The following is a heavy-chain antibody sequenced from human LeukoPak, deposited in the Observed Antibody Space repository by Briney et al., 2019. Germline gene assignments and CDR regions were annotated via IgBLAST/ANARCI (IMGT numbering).Heavy chain of an antibody. J-gene: IGHJ4*02. CDR1: GGSISSSSYY. CDR2: IKQDGSET. CDR3: ARIRAHIAVVTGGFDY. D-gene: IGHD2-21*02. Sequence: PSETLSLTCTVSGGSISSSSYYWGWVRQAPGKGLEWVANIKQDGSETYYVDSVKGRFTISRDNAKNSLYLQMNSLRAEDTAMYYCARIRAHIAVVTGGFDYWGQGTLVSVSS. V-gene: IGHV3-7*01.